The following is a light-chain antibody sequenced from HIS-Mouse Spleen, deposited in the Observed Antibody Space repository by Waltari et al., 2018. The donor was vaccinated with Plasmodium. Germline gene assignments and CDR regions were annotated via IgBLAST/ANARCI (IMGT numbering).Light chain of an antibody. Sequence: QSVLTQPPSASGTPGQRVTISCSGSSSNIGSNTVNWYQQLPGTAPKLLIDSNKQRPSGVPDRFSGSKSGTSASLAISGLQSEDEAEYYCAAWDDSLNGVVFGGGTKLTVL. CDR2: SNK. V-gene: IGLV1-44*01. CDR3: AAWDDSLNGVV. J-gene: IGLJ2*01. CDR1: SSNIGSNT.